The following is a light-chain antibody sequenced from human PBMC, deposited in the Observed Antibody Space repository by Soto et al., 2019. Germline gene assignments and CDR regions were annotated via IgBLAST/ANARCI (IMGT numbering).Light chain of an antibody. J-gene: IGLJ1*01. V-gene: IGLV1-44*01. CDR3: AAWDVSLKGYV. CDR1: SSNIGTTT. Sequence: QSVLTQAPSASGTPGQRVTISCSGSSSNIGTTTVSWYQQLPGTAPNLLIYRNDQRPSGVPDRFSGSTSGTSGSLAISGLQSEDEADYYCAAWDVSLKGYVFGTGTKLTVL. CDR2: RND.